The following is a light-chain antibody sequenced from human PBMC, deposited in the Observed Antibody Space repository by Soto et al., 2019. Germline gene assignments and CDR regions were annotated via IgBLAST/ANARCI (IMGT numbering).Light chain of an antibody. V-gene: IGKV3-15*01. CDR1: QSVSTN. Sequence: VVMQSPATLSVSPGERVTLSCRASQSVSTNLAWYQQRPGQAPRLLVYGASTRATGIPARFSGSGSGTEFTLTISSLQPEDSAVYFCQQYNNWPPAFTFGPGTKVEIK. J-gene: IGKJ3*01. CDR2: GAS. CDR3: QQYNNWPPAFT.